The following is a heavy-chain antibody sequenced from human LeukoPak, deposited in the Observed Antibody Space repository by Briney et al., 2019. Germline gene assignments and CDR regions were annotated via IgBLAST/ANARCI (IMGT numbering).Heavy chain of an antibody. CDR1: GGSISSYY. Sequence: SETLSLTCTVSGGSISSYYLSWIRQPPGKGLEWIGYIYYSGSTNYNPSLKSRVTISVDTSKNQFSLKLSSVTAADTAVYYCARDSPNMDVWGKGTTVTVSS. V-gene: IGHV4-59*01. J-gene: IGHJ6*03. CDR2: IYYSGST. CDR3: ARDSPNMDV.